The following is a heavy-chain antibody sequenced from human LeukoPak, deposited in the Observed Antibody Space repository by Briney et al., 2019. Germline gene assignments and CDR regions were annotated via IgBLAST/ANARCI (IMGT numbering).Heavy chain of an antibody. CDR2: IRSTGAGGNT. J-gene: IGHJ4*02. CDR1: GFTFSNYD. Sequence: GGSLRLSCAASGFTFSNYDMIWVRQAPGKGLEWVSSIRSTGAGGNTYSADSVKGRFTTSRDDSKSTLFLQMDSPTAEDTAVYYCTRNGGGLGYWGQGALVTVSS. CDR3: TRNGGGLGY. V-gene: IGHV3-23*01. D-gene: IGHD3-16*01.